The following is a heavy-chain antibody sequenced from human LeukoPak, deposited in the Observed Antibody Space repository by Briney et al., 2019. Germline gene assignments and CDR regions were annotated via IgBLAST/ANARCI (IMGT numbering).Heavy chain of an antibody. D-gene: IGHD6-19*01. CDR3: AKESESSGWYDY. V-gene: IGHV3-43*02. CDR2: ISGDGGST. Sequence: PGGSLRLSCAAPGFMFHDYAIHWVRQAPGKGLEWVSLISGDGGSTFYADSVKGRFTISRDNSKNSLCLQMNSLRSYDTAVYYCAKESESSGWYDYWGQGTLVTVSS. J-gene: IGHJ4*02. CDR1: GFMFHDYA.